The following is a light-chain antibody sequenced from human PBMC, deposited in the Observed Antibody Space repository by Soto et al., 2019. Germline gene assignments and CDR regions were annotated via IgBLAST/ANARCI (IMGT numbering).Light chain of an antibody. CDR3: SSYTSSSTLV. Sequence: QSALTQPASVSGYPGQSITISCTGTSSDVGGYNYVSWYQQHPGKAPKLMIYDVSNRPSGVSNRFSGSKSGNTASLTISGLQAEDVADYYFSSYTSSSTLVFGGGTKLTVL. V-gene: IGLV2-14*01. CDR1: SSDVGGYNY. CDR2: DVS. J-gene: IGLJ2*01.